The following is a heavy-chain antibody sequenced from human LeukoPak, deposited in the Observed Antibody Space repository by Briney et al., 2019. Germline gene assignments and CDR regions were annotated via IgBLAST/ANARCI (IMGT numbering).Heavy chain of an antibody. CDR3: ARDENFDY. CDR1: GSSVSSNY. V-gene: IGHV3-53*01. CDR2: IYSGGGT. J-gene: IGHJ4*02. Sequence: PGGSLRLSCAASGSSVSSNYMNWVRQAPGKGLEWVSVIYSGGGTYTADSVKGRFTISRDNSKNTLYLQMNRLRAEDTAVYYCARDENFDYWGQGTLVTVSS.